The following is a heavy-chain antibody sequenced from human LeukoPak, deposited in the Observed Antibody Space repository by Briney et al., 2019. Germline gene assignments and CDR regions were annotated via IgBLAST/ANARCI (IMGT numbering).Heavy chain of an antibody. CDR3: AREGAGYRGYDYDYFYAMDV. Sequence: GGSLRLSCAASGFTFEDHAMNWVRQVPGEGLEWVSGINGNGGSTGYAESVKGRFTISRENAKNSVYLQMSSLRAEDTALYYCAREGAGYRGYDYDYFYAMDVWGQGTTVTVSS. CDR2: INGNGGST. CDR1: GFTFEDHA. D-gene: IGHD5-12*01. J-gene: IGHJ6*02. V-gene: IGHV3-20*04.